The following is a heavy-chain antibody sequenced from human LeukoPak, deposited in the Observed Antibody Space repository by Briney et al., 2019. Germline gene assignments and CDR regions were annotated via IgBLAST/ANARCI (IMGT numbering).Heavy chain of an antibody. V-gene: IGHV1-69*16. Sequence: GASVKVSCKASGGTFSSYTISWVRQAPGQGLEWMGRIIPILGIANYAQKFQGRVTITTDESTSTAYMELSSLRSEDTAVYYCAREDSSSWYKGAFDIWGQGTMVTVSS. D-gene: IGHD6-13*01. J-gene: IGHJ3*02. CDR3: AREDSSSWYKGAFDI. CDR2: IIPILGIA. CDR1: GGTFSSYT.